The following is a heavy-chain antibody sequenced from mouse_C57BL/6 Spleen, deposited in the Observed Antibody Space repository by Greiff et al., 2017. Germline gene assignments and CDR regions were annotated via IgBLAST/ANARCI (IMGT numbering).Heavy chain of an antibody. D-gene: IGHD1-1*01. CDR3: ARSTDYYGSSYFDY. Sequence: EVQLQQSGPELVKPGASVKISCKASGYTFTDYYMNWVKQSHGKSLEWIGDINPNNGGTSYNQKFKGKATLTVDKSSSTAYMELRSLTSEDSAVYYCARSTDYYGSSYFDYWGQDTTLTVSS. J-gene: IGHJ2*01. CDR2: INPNNGGT. V-gene: IGHV1-26*01. CDR1: GYTFTDYY.